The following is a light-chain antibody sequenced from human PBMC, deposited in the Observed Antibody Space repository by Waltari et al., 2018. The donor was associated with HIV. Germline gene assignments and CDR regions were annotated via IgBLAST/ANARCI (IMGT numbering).Light chain of an antibody. Sequence: QSVLTQSPSTSASPGQRVTISCSGTSSNIGNNFVSWYQRLPGTAPKLLIFRNNQRPSGVPDRFSGSKSDTSASLVISVLRSEDEAEYFCAVWDGSLSAWLFGGGTKVVVL. J-gene: IGLJ3*02. CDR1: SSNIGNNF. CDR2: RNN. CDR3: AVWDGSLSAWL. V-gene: IGLV1-47*01.